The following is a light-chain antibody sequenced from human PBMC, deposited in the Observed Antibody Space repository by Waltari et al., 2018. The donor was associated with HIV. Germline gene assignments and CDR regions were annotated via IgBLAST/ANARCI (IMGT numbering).Light chain of an antibody. CDR3: CSYAGSYTFVV. J-gene: IGLJ2*01. CDR1: SSDVGGYNY. Sequence: QSALTQPRSVSGSPGQSVTISCTGTSSDVGGYNYVSWYQQHPGKAPKLVISDVSKRPSGVPDRFSGSKSGNTASLTISGLQAEDEADYYCCSYAGSYTFVVFGGGTKLTVL. CDR2: DVS. V-gene: IGLV2-11*01.